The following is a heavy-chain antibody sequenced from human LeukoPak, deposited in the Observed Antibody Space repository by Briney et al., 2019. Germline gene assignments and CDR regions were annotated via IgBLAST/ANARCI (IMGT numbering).Heavy chain of an antibody. CDR3: ARDVGGSLDY. V-gene: IGHV3-7*01. J-gene: IGHJ4*02. Sequence: GGSLRLSCAASGFTFSTYWMTWVRQAPGKGLEWVANIKGDESTRHQADSVKGRFTISRDNAKKSVYLQMSSLRGEDTAVYYCARDVGGSLDYWGQGTLVTVSS. D-gene: IGHD1-26*01. CDR1: GFTFSTYW. CDR2: IKGDESTR.